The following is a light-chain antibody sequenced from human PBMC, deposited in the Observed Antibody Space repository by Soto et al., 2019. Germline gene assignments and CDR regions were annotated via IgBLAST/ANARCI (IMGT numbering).Light chain of an antibody. V-gene: IGKV3-15*01. J-gene: IGKJ5*01. CDR1: QSVSSY. CDR2: GAS. Sequence: EIVMTQSPATLSVSPGERATLSCRASQSVSSYLAWYHQKPGQAPRLLIYGASTRATGIPARFSGSGSGTEFTLTISSLQSEDFAVYYCQQYSNCPPLTFGQGTRLEIK. CDR3: QQYSNCPPLT.